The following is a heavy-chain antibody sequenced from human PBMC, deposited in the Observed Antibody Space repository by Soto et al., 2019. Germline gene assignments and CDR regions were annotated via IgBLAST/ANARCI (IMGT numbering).Heavy chain of an antibody. CDR2: MNPNSGNT. CDR3: ARGRGDFWSGYPYYYYYYMAV. Sequence: GASVKVSCKASGYTFTSYDINWVRQATGQGLEWMGWMNPNSGNTGYAQKFQGRVTMTRDTSISTAYMELSSLRSEDTAVYYCARGRGDFWSGYPYYYYYYMAVWGKGTTVTVSS. J-gene: IGHJ6*03. CDR1: GYTFTSYD. D-gene: IGHD3-3*01. V-gene: IGHV1-8*01.